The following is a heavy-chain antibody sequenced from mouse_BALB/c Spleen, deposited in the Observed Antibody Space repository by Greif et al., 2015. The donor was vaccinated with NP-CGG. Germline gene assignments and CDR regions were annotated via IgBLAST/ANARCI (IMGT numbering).Heavy chain of an antibody. CDR2: ISSGGSYT. V-gene: IGHV5-6*01. CDR1: GFTFSSYG. CDR3: ARLDGNYGGYYAMDY. J-gene: IGHJ4*01. Sequence: EVKLMESGGDLVKPGGSLKLSCAASGFTFSSYGMSWVRQTPDKRLEWVATISSGGSYTYYPDSVKGRFTISRDNAKNTLYLQMSSLKSEDTAMYYCARLDGNYGGYYAMDYWGQGTSVTVSS. D-gene: IGHD2-1*01.